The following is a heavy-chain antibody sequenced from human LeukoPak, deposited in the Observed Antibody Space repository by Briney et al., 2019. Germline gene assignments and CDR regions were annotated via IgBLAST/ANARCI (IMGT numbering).Heavy chain of an antibody. CDR3: ARDLGYLAYFGL. CDR2: IKQDGSEK. J-gene: IGHJ2*01. CDR1: GFNSSSYW. Sequence: GGSLRLSCVASGFNSSSYWMNWVRQAPGKGLEWVANIKQDGSEKYYVDSVKGRFTISRDNAKNSLYLQMNSLRAEDTATYYCARDLGYLAYFGLWGRGTLVTVSS. D-gene: IGHD2-21*01. V-gene: IGHV3-7*04.